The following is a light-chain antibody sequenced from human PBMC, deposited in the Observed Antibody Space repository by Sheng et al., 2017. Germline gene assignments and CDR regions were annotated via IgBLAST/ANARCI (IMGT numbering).Light chain of an antibody. CDR3: QQYGSSPP. V-gene: IGKV3-15*01. CDR1: QSVSSN. Sequence: EIVMTQSPATLSVSPGERATLSCRASQSVSSNLAWYQQKPGQAPRLLIYGASTRATGIPARFSGSGSGTEFTLTISSLQSEDFAVYYCQQYGSSPPFGQGTKVEIK. J-gene: IGKJ1*01. CDR2: GAS.